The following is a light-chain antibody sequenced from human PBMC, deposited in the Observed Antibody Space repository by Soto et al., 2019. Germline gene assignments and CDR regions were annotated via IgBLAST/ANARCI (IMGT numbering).Light chain of an antibody. CDR1: SSNIGAGYD. J-gene: IGLJ3*02. Sequence: QSLLTQPPSVSGAPGQRVTISCTGSSSNIGAGYDVHWYQLLPGTAPKLLIYGNNNRPSGVPDRFSGSKSGTPASLAITGLQAEDEADYYCQSYDSTLSGSRVFGGGTQLTVL. CDR2: GNN. CDR3: QSYDSTLSGSRV. V-gene: IGLV1-40*01.